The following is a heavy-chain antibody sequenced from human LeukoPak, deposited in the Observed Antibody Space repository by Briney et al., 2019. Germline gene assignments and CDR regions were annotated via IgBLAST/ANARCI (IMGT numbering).Heavy chain of an antibody. D-gene: IGHD3-10*01. CDR1: GGSISSYY. Sequence: SETLSLTCTVSGGSISSYYWSWIRQPPGKGLEWIGYIYYSGSTNYNPSLKSRVTISVDTSKNQFSLKLSSVTAADTAVYYCASGHYYGSGSYVGWFDPWGQGTLVTVSS. V-gene: IGHV4-59*08. J-gene: IGHJ5*02. CDR2: IYYSGST. CDR3: ASGHYYGSGSYVGWFDP.